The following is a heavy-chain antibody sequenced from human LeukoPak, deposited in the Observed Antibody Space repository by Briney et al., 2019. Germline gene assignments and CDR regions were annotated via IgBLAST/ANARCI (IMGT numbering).Heavy chain of an antibody. CDR2: ISGNGDRT. J-gene: IGHJ6*03. CDR1: GFTFSSDG. V-gene: IGHV3-23*01. Sequence: GGSLRLSCAASGFTFSSDGMSWVRQAPGKGLEWVSSISGNGDRTYYPDSVKGRFTISRDNSKNTLYLQMNSLRAEDTAVYYCAKCILTGYYKGYMDVWGKGTTVTISS. D-gene: IGHD3-9*01. CDR3: AKCILTGYYKGYMDV.